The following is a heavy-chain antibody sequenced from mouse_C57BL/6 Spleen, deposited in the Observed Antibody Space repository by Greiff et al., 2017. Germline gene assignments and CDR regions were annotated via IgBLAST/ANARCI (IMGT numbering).Heavy chain of an antibody. CDR2: IYPSDSET. CDR3: ARPYYGSGYGYFDY. CDR1: GYTFTSYW. Sequence: QVQLQQPGAELVRPGSSVKLSCKASGYTFTSYWMDWVKQRPGQGLEWIGNIYPSDSETHYNQKFKDKATLTVDKSSSTAYMQLSSLTSEDSAVYSCARPYYGSGYGYFDYWGQGTTLTVSS. V-gene: IGHV1-61*01. J-gene: IGHJ2*01. D-gene: IGHD1-1*01.